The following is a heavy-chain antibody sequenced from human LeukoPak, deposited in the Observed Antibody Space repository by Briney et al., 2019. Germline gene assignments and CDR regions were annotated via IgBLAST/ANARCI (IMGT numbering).Heavy chain of an antibody. CDR1: GFTFDDYG. CDR3: ARGPPVSYGSAQVFDY. Sequence: PGGSLRLSCAASGFTFDDYGMSWVRQAPGKGLEWVSGINWNGGSTGHADSVKGRFTISRDNAKNSLYLQMNSLRAGDTAVYYCARGPPVSYGSAQVFDYWGQGTLVTVSS. D-gene: IGHD3-10*01. V-gene: IGHV3-20*04. CDR2: INWNGGST. J-gene: IGHJ4*02.